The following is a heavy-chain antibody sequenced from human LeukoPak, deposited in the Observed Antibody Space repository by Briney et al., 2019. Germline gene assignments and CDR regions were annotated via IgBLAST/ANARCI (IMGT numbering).Heavy chain of an antibody. D-gene: IGHD1-26*01. CDR1: GFTFSSYE. Sequence: GGSLRLSCAASGFTFSSYEMNWVRQVPGKGLEWISYISSSGSTIYFADSVKGRFTISRDNAKNSLYLQMNSLKCEDTAVYYCAREWDSGSYYLGYFDYWGQGTLVTVSS. CDR3: AREWDSGSYYLGYFDY. V-gene: IGHV3-48*03. J-gene: IGHJ4*02. CDR2: ISSSGSTI.